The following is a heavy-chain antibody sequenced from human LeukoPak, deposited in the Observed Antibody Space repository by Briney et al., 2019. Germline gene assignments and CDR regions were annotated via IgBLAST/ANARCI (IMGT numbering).Heavy chain of an antibody. CDR2: IYTSGST. V-gene: IGHV4-61*02. J-gene: IGHJ5*02. CDR3: ARLFEAAVGPGIWWFDP. Sequence: SETLSLTCTVSGGSISSGSYYWSWIRQPAGKGLEWIGRIYTSGSTNYNPSLKSRVTISVDTSKNQFSLRLSSVTAADTAVYYCARLFEAAVGPGIWWFDPWGQGTLVTVSS. D-gene: IGHD6-13*01. CDR1: GGSISSGSYY.